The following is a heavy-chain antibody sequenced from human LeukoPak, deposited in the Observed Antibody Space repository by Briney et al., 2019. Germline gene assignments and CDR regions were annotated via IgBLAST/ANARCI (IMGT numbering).Heavy chain of an antibody. Sequence: ASVKVSCKASGYTFTSYGISWVRRAPGQGLEWMGWISAYNGNTNYAQKLQGRVTMTTDTSTSTAYMELRSLRSDDTAVYYCARDAYYDILTGYYNGAFDIWGQGTMVTVSS. J-gene: IGHJ3*02. CDR3: ARDAYYDILTGYYNGAFDI. V-gene: IGHV1-18*01. CDR1: GYTFTSYG. D-gene: IGHD3-9*01. CDR2: ISAYNGNT.